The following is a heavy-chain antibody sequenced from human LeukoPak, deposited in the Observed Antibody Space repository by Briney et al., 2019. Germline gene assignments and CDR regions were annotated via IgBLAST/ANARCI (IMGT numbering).Heavy chain of an antibody. V-gene: IGHV4-38-2*02. CDR3: ARSSGAAAGLFDY. D-gene: IGHD6-13*01. J-gene: IGHJ4*02. CDR2: IYHSGIT. CDR1: GYSIRSGFY. Sequence: PSETLSLTCTVSGYSIRSGFYWGWIRQPPGKGLEWIGNIYHSGITYSTPSLKSRVTISVDTSKNQFYLKLSSVTAADTAVYYCARSSGAAAGLFDYWGQGTLVTVSS.